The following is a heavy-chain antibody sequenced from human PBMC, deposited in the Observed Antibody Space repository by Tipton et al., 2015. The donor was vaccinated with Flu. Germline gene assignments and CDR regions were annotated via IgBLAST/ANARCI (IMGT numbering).Heavy chain of an antibody. D-gene: IGHD2-2*01. CDR2: ISYSGSPI. CDR3: ARVVPNTIPNFDY. V-gene: IGHV3-21*01. Sequence: SLRLSCAASGFTFSSYSMNWVRQAPGKGLEWVSSISYSGSPIYYADPVKGRFTISRDNAKNSLYLQMNSLRAEDTAVYYCARVVPNTIPNFDYWGQGTLVTVSS. CDR1: GFTFSSYS. J-gene: IGHJ4*02.